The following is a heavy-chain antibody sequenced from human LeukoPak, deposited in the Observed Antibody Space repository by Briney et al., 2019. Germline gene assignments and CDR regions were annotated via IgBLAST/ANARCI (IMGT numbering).Heavy chain of an antibody. CDR3: ARTYYDSSGYPY. Sequence: SETLSLTCAVYGGSFSGYYWSWIRQPPGKGLEWIGEINHSGSTNYNPSLKSRVTISVDTSKNQFSLKLSSVTAADTAVYYCARTYYDSSGYPYWGQGTLVTVFS. J-gene: IGHJ4*02. D-gene: IGHD3-22*01. CDR2: INHSGST. CDR1: GGSFSGYY. V-gene: IGHV4-34*01.